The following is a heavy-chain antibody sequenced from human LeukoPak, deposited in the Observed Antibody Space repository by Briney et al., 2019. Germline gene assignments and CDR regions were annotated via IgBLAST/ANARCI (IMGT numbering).Heavy chain of an antibody. CDR2: IYTSGST. Sequence: SETLSLTCTVSGGSISSYYWSWIRQPAGKGLEWIGRIYTSGSTNYNPSLKSRVTMSVDTSKNQFSLKLSSVTAADTAVYYCARATIFGVVIILDYWGQGTLVTVSS. D-gene: IGHD3-3*01. CDR3: ARATIFGVVIILDY. CDR1: GGSISSYY. V-gene: IGHV4-4*07. J-gene: IGHJ4*02.